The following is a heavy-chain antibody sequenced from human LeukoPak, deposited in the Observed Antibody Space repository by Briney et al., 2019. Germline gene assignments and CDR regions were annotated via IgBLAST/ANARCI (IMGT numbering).Heavy chain of an antibody. V-gene: IGHV3-7*01. Sequence: PGGSLRLSCAASGFTFSSYWMSWVRQAPGKGLEWVANIKQDGSEKYYVDSVKGRFTISRDNAKNSLSLQMDSLRAEDTAVYYCARDRGSNSMVRGVNHYWGQGTPVTVSS. CDR2: IKQDGSEK. CDR1: GFTFSSYW. D-gene: IGHD3-10*01. CDR3: ARDRGSNSMVRGVNHY. J-gene: IGHJ4*02.